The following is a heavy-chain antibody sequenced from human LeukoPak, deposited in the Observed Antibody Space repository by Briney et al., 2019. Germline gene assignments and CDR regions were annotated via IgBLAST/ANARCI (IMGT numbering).Heavy chain of an antibody. J-gene: IGHJ6*03. D-gene: IGHD2-2*01. CDR1: GFTFSHYG. Sequence: GGTLRLSCAASGFTFSHYGMTWVRQAPGKGLEWVSAISGSGGSTYYAGSVKGRFTISRDNSKNTLYLQMNSLRAEDTAVYYCAKTFRSTSMDVWGKGTTVTVSS. CDR2: ISGSGGST. CDR3: AKTFRSTSMDV. V-gene: IGHV3-23*01.